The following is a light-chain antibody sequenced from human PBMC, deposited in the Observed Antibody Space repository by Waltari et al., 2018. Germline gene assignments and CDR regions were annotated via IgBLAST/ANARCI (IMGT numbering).Light chain of an antibody. CDR3: QQRSNWPPKLT. V-gene: IGKV3-11*01. CDR2: DAS. J-gene: IGKJ4*01. CDR1: QSVSSD. Sequence: EIVLTQSPDTLSLSPGGRATLSCRASQSVSSDLACYQQKPGQAPRLLIYDASNRATGIPARFSGSGSGTDFTLTISSLEPEDFAVYYCQQRSNWPPKLTFGGGTKVEIK.